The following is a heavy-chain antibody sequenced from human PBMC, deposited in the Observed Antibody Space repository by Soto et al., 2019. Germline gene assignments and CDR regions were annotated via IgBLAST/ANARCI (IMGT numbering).Heavy chain of an antibody. V-gene: IGHV1-18*01. D-gene: IGHD2-15*01. Sequence: QVQLVQSGAEVKKPGASVKVSCKASGYTFTSYGISWVRQAPGQGLEWMGWISAYNGNTNYAQNLQGRVTMTTDTSTSTXXXXXXXXXXXXXXXXXXXSXLTPSDYWGQGTLVTV. CDR2: ISAYNGNT. CDR3: XSXLTPSDY. CDR1: GYTFTSYG. J-gene: IGHJ4*02.